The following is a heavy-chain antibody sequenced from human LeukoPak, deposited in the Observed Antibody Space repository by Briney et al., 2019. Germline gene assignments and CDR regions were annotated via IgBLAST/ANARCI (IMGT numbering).Heavy chain of an antibody. V-gene: IGHV3-21*01. J-gene: IGHJ6*04. Sequence: GGSLGLSCAASGFTFSSYSMNWVRQAPGKGLEWVSSISSSSSYIYYADSVKGRFTISRDNAKNSLYLQMNSLRAEDTAVYYCARATHDYGDYVDYYYYYGMDVWGKGTTVTVSS. CDR1: GFTFSSYS. CDR2: ISSSSSYI. D-gene: IGHD4-17*01. CDR3: ARATHDYGDYVDYYYYYGMDV.